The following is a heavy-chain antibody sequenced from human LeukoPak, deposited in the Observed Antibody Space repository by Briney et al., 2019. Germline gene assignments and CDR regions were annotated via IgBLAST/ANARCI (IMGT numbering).Heavy chain of an antibody. CDR2: INPNSGGT. CDR1: GYTFTGYY. V-gene: IGHV1-2*02. D-gene: IGHD3-10*01. CDR3: ARECYGSGSYYNCYFDY. J-gene: IGHJ4*02. Sequence: ASVKVSCKASGYTFTGYYMHRVRQAPGQGLEWMGWINPNSGGTNYAQKFQGRVTMTRDTSISTAYMELSRLRSDDTAVYYCARECYGSGSYYNCYFDYWGQGTLVTVSS.